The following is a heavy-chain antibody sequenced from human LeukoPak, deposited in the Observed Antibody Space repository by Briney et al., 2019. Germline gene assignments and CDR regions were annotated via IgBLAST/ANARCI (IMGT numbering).Heavy chain of an antibody. CDR1: GFTFSSYW. Sequence: GGSLRLSCAASGFTFSSYWMNWVRQAPGKGLVWVSRINTDGSSTIYADSVKGRFTISRNNAKNTLYLQMNSLRAEDTSVYYCARDRSPGQSHYWGQGTLVTVSS. CDR3: ARDRSPGQSHY. CDR2: INTDGSST. V-gene: IGHV3-74*01. J-gene: IGHJ4*02.